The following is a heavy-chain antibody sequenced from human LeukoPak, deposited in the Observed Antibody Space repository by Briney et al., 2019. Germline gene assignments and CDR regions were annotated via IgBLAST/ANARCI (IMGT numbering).Heavy chain of an antibody. Sequence: SETLSLTCTVSGGSISSYYWSWIQQPPGKGLEWIGSIYYSGSTYYNPSLKSRVTISVDTSKNQFSLKLSSVTAADTAVYYCARLIRGIGNYYGMDVWGQGTTVTVSS. CDR2: IYYSGST. J-gene: IGHJ6*02. CDR1: GGSISSYY. V-gene: IGHV4-59*05. CDR3: ARLIRGIGNYYGMDV. D-gene: IGHD1-26*01.